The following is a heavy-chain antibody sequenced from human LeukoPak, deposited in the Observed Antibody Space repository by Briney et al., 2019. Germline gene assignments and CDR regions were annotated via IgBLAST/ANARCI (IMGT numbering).Heavy chain of an antibody. J-gene: IGHJ4*02. Sequence: ASVKVSCKASGYTFTGYYMHWVRQAPGQGLEWMGWINPNSGGTNYAQKFQGRVTMTRDTSISTAYMELSRLRSDDTAVYYCARSRGAPRYCSGGSCYPVDYWGQGTLVTVSS. CDR1: GYTFTGYY. CDR2: INPNSGGT. D-gene: IGHD2-15*01. CDR3: ARSRGAPRYCSGGSCYPVDY. V-gene: IGHV1-2*02.